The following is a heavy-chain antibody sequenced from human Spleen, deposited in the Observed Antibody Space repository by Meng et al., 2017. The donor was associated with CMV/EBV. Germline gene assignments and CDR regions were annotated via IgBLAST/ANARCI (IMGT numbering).Heavy chain of an antibody. CDR2: ISSSGSSI. Sequence: GGSLRLSCAASGFNIISNYMTWVRQAPGRGLEWVSYISSSGSSIYYSDSVKGRFTISRDNAKTSLYLQMNSLRAEDTAVYFCAREDVGFYFDYWGRGTLVTVSS. V-gene: IGHV3-48*03. D-gene: IGHD3-10*01. CDR3: AREDVGFYFDY. CDR1: GFNIISNY. J-gene: IGHJ4*02.